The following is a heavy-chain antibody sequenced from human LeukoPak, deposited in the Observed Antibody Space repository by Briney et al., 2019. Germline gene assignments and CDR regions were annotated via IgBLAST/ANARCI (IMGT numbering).Heavy chain of an antibody. D-gene: IGHD3-10*01. Sequence: SETLSLTCTVSGGSIRSGSHYWSWTRQRPGKGLEWIGYIYSSETTNYNPSLKSRITMSVDTSKNQFSLKLSSVTAADTAVYYCARGASGEGYWGQGTLVTVSS. V-gene: IGHV4-31*03. CDR3: ARGASGEGY. CDR1: GGSIRSGSHY. CDR2: IYSSETT. J-gene: IGHJ4*02.